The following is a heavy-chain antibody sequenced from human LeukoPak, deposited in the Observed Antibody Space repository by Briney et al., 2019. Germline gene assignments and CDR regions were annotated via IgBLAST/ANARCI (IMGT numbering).Heavy chain of an antibody. J-gene: IGHJ6*03. CDR2: IYYSGST. V-gene: IGHV4-4*07. CDR1: GGSISSYY. Sequence: SETLSLTCTVSGGSISSYYWSWIRQPAGKGLEWIGSIYYSGSTYYNSSLKSRVTISVDTSKNQFSLKLSSVTAADTAVYYCARDRLDIVVFPPSKQRRYMDVWGKGTTVTVSS. CDR3: ARDRLDIVVFPPSKQRRYMDV. D-gene: IGHD2-15*01.